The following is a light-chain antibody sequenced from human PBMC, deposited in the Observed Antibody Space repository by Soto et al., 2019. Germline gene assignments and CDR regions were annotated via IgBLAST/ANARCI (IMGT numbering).Light chain of an antibody. CDR2: GAY. V-gene: IGKV3-15*01. CDR1: QSVSSN. CDR3: QQYNIWPPIT. J-gene: IGKJ5*01. Sequence: EIVITDSPATLAVSPGERARLSCRASQSVSSNLAWYQQKPGQAPRLLIYGAYTRAAGVPARFSGSGSGTEFTLTITSLQSEDIALYYCQQYNIWPPITFGQGTRLEI.